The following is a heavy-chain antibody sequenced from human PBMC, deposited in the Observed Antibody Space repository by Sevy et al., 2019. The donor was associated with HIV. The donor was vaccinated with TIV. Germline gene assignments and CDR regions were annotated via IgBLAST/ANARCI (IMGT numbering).Heavy chain of an antibody. CDR3: ITDPEYSGYDEEVINYYYYGMDV. CDR2: IKSKTEGETT. CDR1: GFTFTYAW. V-gene: IGHV3-15*01. Sequence: GGSLRLSCAASGFTFTYAWMSWVRQAPGKGLEWVGRIKSKTEGETTDYTAPVKGRFTISRDDSKNMLYLQMNSLKSEDTAVYHCITDPEYSGYDEEVINYYYYGMDVWGQGTTVTVSS. J-gene: IGHJ6*02. D-gene: IGHD5-12*01.